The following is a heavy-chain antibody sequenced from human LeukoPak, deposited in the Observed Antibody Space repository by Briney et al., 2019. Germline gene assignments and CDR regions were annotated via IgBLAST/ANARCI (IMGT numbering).Heavy chain of an antibody. CDR3: ARDTLIAAPKTGTVTRIGWFDT. CDR1: GFTFSNYG. CDR2: LWYDGSYK. V-gene: IGHV3-33*01. Sequence: GGSLRLSCAASGFTFSNYGMHWVRQAPGKGLEWVAVLWYDGSYKSYGDSVKGRFTISRDNSKNTLFLQMNSLRADDTAVYYCARDTLIAAPKTGTVTRIGWFDTWGQGTLVTVSS. D-gene: IGHD6-13*01. J-gene: IGHJ5*02.